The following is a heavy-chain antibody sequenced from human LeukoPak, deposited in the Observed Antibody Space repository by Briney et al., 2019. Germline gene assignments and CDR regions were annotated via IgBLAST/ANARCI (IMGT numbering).Heavy chain of an antibody. CDR1: GGTFSSYA. J-gene: IGHJ5*02. V-gene: IGHV1-69*01. Sequence: GSSVKVSCKASGGTFSSYAISWVRQAPGQGLEWMGGIIPIFGTANYAQKFQGRVTITADESTSTAYMELSSLRSEDTAVYYCASGRCDFWSGYSGSGGKGAFDPWGQGTLVTVSS. CDR2: IIPIFGTA. D-gene: IGHD3-3*01. CDR3: ASGRCDFWSGYSGSGGKGAFDP.